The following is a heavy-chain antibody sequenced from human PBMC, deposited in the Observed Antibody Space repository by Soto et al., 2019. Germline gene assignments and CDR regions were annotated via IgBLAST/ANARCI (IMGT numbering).Heavy chain of an antibody. CDR2: INPNSGGT. J-gene: IGHJ6*02. V-gene: IGHV1-2*02. CDR1: GYTFTGYY. D-gene: IGHD3-22*01. Sequence: ASVKVSCKASGYTFTGYYMHWVRQSPEQGLEWMGWINPNSGGTNYAQKFQGRVTMTRDTSISTAYMELSRLRSDDTAVYYCASYYYDSSGYYNPLYGMDVWGQGTTVTVSS. CDR3: ASYYYDSSGYYNPLYGMDV.